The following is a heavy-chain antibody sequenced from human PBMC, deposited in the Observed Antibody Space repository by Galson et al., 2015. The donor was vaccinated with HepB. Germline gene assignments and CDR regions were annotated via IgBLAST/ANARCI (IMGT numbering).Heavy chain of an antibody. D-gene: IGHD2-2*01. CDR2: INPNNGGT. Sequence: SVKVSCKASGYTFTGYYMHWVRQAPGQGLEWMGWINPNNGGTNYAQKFQGWVTMTRDTSISTAYMELSRLRSDDTAVYYCARGVLRDCSSTSCYWAPDDAFDIWGQGTMVTVSS. CDR3: ARGVLRDCSSTSCYWAPDDAFDI. CDR1: GYTFTGYY. V-gene: IGHV1-2*04. J-gene: IGHJ3*02.